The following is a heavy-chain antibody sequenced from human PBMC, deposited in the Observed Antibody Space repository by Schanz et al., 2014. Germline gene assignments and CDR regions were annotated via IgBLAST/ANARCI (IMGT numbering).Heavy chain of an antibody. CDR1: GFTFSGYA. V-gene: IGHV3-23*01. CDR3: AKEHAGSDILTALGN. Sequence: EVQLLESGGGLVQPGGSLRISCAASGFTFSGYAMSWVRQAPGKGLEWVSSIVGGGGRTYYADSVKGRFTISRDNSKNTLYLQMNSLRAEDTAVYYCAKEHAGSDILTALGNWGQGTLVTVSS. J-gene: IGHJ4*02. D-gene: IGHD3-9*01. CDR2: IVGGGGRT.